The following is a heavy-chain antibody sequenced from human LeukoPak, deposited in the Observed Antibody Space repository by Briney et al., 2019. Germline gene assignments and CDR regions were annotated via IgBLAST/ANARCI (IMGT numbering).Heavy chain of an antibody. Sequence: PSETLSLTCAVYGGSFSGYYWSWIRQPPGKGLEWIGEINHSGSTNYNPSLKSRVTISVDTSKNQFSLKLSSVTAAGTAVYYCARGRVLWFGSWGQGTTVTVSS. V-gene: IGHV4-34*01. CDR2: INHSGST. D-gene: IGHD3-10*01. J-gene: IGHJ6*02. CDR1: GGSFSGYY. CDR3: ARGRVLWFGS.